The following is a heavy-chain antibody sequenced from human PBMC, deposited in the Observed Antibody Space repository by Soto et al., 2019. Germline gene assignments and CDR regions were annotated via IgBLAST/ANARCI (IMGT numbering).Heavy chain of an antibody. CDR1: AYCISTPW. Sequence: GEPLTISCQFSAYCISTPWIVGVRQLPGKGLEWMGIIYPGDSDTRYSPSFQGQVTISADKSVSTAYLQWSSLKASDTAMYHCARVPRYYGIDVWGQGTPVPFS. CDR3: ARVPRYYGIDV. CDR2: IYPGDSDT. J-gene: IGHJ6*02. V-gene: IGHV5-51*01.